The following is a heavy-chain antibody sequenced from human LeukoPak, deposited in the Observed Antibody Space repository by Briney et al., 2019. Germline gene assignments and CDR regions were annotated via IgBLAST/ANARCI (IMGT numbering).Heavy chain of an antibody. CDR1: GFTFSTYA. CDR3: VKGYSEYDKNFDY. J-gene: IGHJ4*02. D-gene: IGHD5-12*01. CDR2: ISTNGGST. Sequence: GGSLRLSCSASGFTFSTYAMHWVRQAPGKGLEYVSAISTNGGSTYSADSVRGRLTISRDNSKNTLYLQMSSLRAEDTAVYFCVKGYSEYDKNFDYWGQGTLVTVSS. V-gene: IGHV3-64D*06.